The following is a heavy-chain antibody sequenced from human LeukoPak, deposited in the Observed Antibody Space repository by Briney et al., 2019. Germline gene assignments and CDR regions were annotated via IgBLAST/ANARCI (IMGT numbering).Heavy chain of an antibody. CDR3: ARDDILTGSFDF. D-gene: IGHD3-9*01. V-gene: IGHV4-39*02. Sequence: SETLSLTCTVSGGSISSTGYYWDWIRQPPGKGLEWIGNIYYSGINYYNPSLRSRVTISVDTSKNQFSLRVSSVTAADAAVYYCARDDILTGSFDFWGQGTLVTVSS. CDR2: IYYSGIN. CDR1: GGSISSTGYY. J-gene: IGHJ4*02.